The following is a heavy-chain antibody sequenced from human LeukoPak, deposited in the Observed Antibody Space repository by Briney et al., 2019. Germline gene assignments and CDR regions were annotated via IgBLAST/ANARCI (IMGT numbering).Heavy chain of an antibody. J-gene: IGHJ3*02. CDR1: GYTFTSYY. CDR2: INSSAVST. V-gene: IGHV1-46*01. D-gene: IGHD1-26*01. Sequence: ASVKVSCKASGYTFTSYYMHWVRPAPGQGLEWMGIINSSAVSTSYAQKFQGRVTMTRDTSTSTVYMELSSLRSEDTAVYYCASGSRGVGATTDAFDIWGQGTMVTVSS. CDR3: ASGSRGVGATTDAFDI.